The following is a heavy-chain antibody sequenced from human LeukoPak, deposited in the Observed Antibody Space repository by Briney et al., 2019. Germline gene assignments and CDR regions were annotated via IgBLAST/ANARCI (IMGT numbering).Heavy chain of an antibody. CDR1: GYTFTGYY. CDR2: INPNSGGT. CDR3: ARNEPRGGGDCYSDFP. J-gene: IGHJ5*02. V-gene: IGHV1-2*02. D-gene: IGHD2-21*01. Sequence: ASVKVSCKASGYTFTGYYMHWVRQAPGQGLEWMGWINPNSGGTNYAQKFQGRVTMTRDTSISTAYMELSRLRSDDTAVYYCARNEPRGGGDCYSDFPWGQGPLVTVSS.